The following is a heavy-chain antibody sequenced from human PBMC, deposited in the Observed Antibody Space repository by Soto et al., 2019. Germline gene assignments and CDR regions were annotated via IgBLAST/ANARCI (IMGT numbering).Heavy chain of an antibody. CDR3: AKAGPSHYYGMDV. J-gene: IGHJ6*02. V-gene: IGHV3-23*01. CDR1: GLDFSSEV. CDR2: ISGSGRTI. Sequence: GGSLRLSCAASGLDFSSEVMCWVRQAPGKGLEWVSSISGSGRTIYHADSMRGRFAISRDNSKNSLYLQLNNLRVDDTAVYYCAKAGPSHYYGMDVWGQGTTVTVSS.